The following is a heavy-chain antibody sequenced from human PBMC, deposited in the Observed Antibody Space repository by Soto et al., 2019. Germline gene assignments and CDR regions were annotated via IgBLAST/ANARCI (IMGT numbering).Heavy chain of an antibody. V-gene: IGHV3-30*18. J-gene: IGHJ6*03. D-gene: IGHD3-9*01. Sequence: GGSLRLSCAASGFTFSSYGMHWVRQAPGKGLEWVAVISYDGSNKYYADSVKGRFTISRDNSKNTLYLQMNSLRAEDTAVYYCAKVENDILTGHYYYYYMDVWGKGTTVTVSS. CDR3: AKVENDILTGHYYYYYMDV. CDR1: GFTFSSYG. CDR2: ISYDGSNK.